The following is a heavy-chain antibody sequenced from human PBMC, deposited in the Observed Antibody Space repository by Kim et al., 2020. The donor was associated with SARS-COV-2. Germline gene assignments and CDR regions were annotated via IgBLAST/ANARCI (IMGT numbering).Heavy chain of an antibody. CDR2: IYYSGST. CDR1: GGSISSSSYY. V-gene: IGHV4-39*01. Sequence: SETLSLTCTVSGGSISSSSYYWDWIRQPPGKGLEWIGSIYYSGSTYYNPSLKSRVTISVDTSKNQFSLKLSSVTAADTAVYYCARSLGAGPSTIFGVVIIPDAFDIWGQGTMVTVSS. J-gene: IGHJ3*02. D-gene: IGHD3-3*01. CDR3: ARSLGAGPSTIFGVVIIPDAFDI.